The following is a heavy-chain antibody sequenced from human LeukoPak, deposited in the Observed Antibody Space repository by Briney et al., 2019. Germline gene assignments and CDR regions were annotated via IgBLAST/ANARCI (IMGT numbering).Heavy chain of an antibody. V-gene: IGHV4-59*08. Sequence: SETLSLTCTVSGGSISSYYWSWIRQPPGKGLEWIGYIYYSGSTSYNPSLKSRVTISVDTSKNQFSLKLSSVTAADTAVYYCARLSGWLYGMDVWGQGTTVTVSS. CDR1: GGSISSYY. CDR3: ARLSGWLYGMDV. D-gene: IGHD6-19*01. J-gene: IGHJ6*02. CDR2: IYYSGST.